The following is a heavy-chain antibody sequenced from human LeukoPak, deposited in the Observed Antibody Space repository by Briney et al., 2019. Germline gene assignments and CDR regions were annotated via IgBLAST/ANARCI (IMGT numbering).Heavy chain of an antibody. CDR1: GFTFSSYT. CDR2: ISSSGSTI. V-gene: IGHV3-48*04. D-gene: IGHD3-22*01. Sequence: PGGSLRLSCAASGFTFSSYTMTWVRQAPGKGLEWVSYISSSGSTIYYADSVKGRFTISRDNAKNSLYLQMNSLRAEDTAVYYCAREIGGDYYDSSGYELWGQGTLVTVSS. J-gene: IGHJ4*02. CDR3: AREIGGDYYDSSGYEL.